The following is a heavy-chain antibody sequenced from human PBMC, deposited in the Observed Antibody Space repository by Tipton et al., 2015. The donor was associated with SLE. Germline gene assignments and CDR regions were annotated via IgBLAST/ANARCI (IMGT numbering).Heavy chain of an antibody. Sequence: TLSLTCSVSGGSISSHYWSWIRQPPGKGLEWIGYIYYRGSTNYNPSLKSRVTISVDTSNNQFSLRLSSVTAADTAVYYCARGVSGYFHYCYMDVWGKGTTVTISS. J-gene: IGHJ6*03. V-gene: IGHV4-59*11. CDR2: IYYRGST. CDR3: ARGVSGYFHYCYMDV. CDR1: GGSISSHY. D-gene: IGHD3-16*01.